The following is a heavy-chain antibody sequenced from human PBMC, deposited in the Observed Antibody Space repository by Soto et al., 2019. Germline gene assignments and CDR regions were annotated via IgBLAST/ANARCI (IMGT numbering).Heavy chain of an antibody. D-gene: IGHD3-3*02. J-gene: IGHJ4*02. CDR3: ARSPFLECN. CDR1: GFTFSSYE. V-gene: IGHV3-48*03. Sequence: GGSLRLSCAASGFTFSSYEMNWVRQAPGKGLEWVSYISSSGRTIYYAGSVKGRFTISRDNAKNSLFLQMNSLRVEDTAVYYCARSPFLECNWAQGTLVTVSS. CDR2: ISSSGRTI.